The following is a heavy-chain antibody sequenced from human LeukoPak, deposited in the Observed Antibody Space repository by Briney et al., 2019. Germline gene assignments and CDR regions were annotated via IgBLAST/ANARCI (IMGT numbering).Heavy chain of an antibody. CDR2: ISYCGST. CDR3: ARKSSRAGFNRYDFWSFHI. Sequence: SETLSLTSHVSHGSIRNYFWNTLRQPPGKQLELIGHISYCGSTDYNPSLKSRVTLSVDTSKNRLSLKLSSVTAADTAVYYCARKSSRAGFNRYDFWSFHIWGRGTLVTVSS. V-gene: IGHV4-59*08. J-gene: IGHJ2*01. D-gene: IGHD5-12*01. CDR1: HGSIRNYF.